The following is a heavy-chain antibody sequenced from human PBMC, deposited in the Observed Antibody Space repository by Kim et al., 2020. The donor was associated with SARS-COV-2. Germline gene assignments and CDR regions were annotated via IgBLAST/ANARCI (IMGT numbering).Heavy chain of an antibody. D-gene: IGHD6-13*01. V-gene: IGHV3-33*01. Sequence: GGSLRLSCAASGFTFSSYGMHWVRQAPGKGLEWVAVIWYDGSNKYYADSVKGRFTISRDNSKNTLYLQMNSLRAEDTAVYYCARDRPGIAAAGTGPYFQHWGQGTLVTVSS. CDR2: IWYDGSNK. CDR3: ARDRPGIAAAGTGPYFQH. J-gene: IGHJ1*01. CDR1: GFTFSSYG.